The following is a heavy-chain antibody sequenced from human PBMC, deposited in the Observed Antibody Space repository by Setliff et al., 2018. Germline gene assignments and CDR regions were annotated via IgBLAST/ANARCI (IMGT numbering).Heavy chain of an antibody. CDR2: IHYSGTT. CDR3: ARENGYCSGGACYFMFDY. D-gene: IGHD2-15*01. CDR1: DGSLSTYY. Sequence: SETLSLTCTVSDGSLSTYYWSWIRQPPGKGLEWIGYIHYSGTTNYNPSLKSRVTLSLDTAKNQFSLELRAVTAADTALYYCARENGYCSGGACYFMFDYWGQGTLVTVSS. J-gene: IGHJ4*02. V-gene: IGHV4-59*12.